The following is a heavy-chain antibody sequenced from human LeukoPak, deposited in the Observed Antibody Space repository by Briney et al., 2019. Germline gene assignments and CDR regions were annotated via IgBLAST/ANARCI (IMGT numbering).Heavy chain of an antibody. CDR3: ASSGDYVDAFDI. V-gene: IGHV4-59*01. CDR2: IYYSGST. J-gene: IGHJ3*02. D-gene: IGHD4-17*01. CDR1: GGSISSYY. Sequence: SETLSLTCTVSGGSISSYYWSWIRQPPGKGLEWIGYIYYSGSTNYNPSLKSRVTISVDTSKNQFSLKLSSVTAADTAVYYCASSGDYVDAFDIWGQGTMVTVSS.